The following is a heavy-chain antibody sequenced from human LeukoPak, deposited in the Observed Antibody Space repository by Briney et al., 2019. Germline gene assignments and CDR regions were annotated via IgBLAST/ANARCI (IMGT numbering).Heavy chain of an antibody. CDR3: ASSAVTTKRWFDP. Sequence: ASVKVSCKASGYTFPSYFMHWVRQAPGQGLEWMGIINPSGGSTSYAQKFQGRVTMTRDTSTSTVYMELSSLRSEDTAVYYCASSAVTTKRWFDPWGQGTLVTVSS. J-gene: IGHJ5*02. CDR2: INPSGGST. V-gene: IGHV1-46*01. CDR1: GYTFPSYF. D-gene: IGHD4-17*01.